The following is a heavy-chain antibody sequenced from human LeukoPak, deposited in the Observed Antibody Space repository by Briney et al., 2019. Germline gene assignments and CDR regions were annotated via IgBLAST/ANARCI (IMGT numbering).Heavy chain of an antibody. Sequence: PGGSLRLSCAASGFTFSSYSMNWVRQAPGKGLEWVSYISSSSSTIYYADSVKGRFTISRDNAKNSLYLQMNSLRAEDTAVYYCARDDSSSLTVQGFDYWGQGTLVTVSS. CDR3: ARDDSSSLTVQGFDY. CDR2: ISSSSSTI. J-gene: IGHJ4*02. D-gene: IGHD6-13*01. V-gene: IGHV3-48*04. CDR1: GFTFSSYS.